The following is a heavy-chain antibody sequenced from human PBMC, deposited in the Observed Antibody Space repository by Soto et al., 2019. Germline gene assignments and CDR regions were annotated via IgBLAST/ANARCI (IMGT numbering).Heavy chain of an antibody. Sequence: SSVKVSCKAPEGTLSSYAIYWVRQAPGQGLECLGGVVPIVGPARPAQKFQGRVTITADESTSTVYMELSGLRAEDTAVSYCARLLADFRGGISPYYYHGLDVWSQGTTVTVAS. V-gene: IGHV1-69*13. J-gene: IGHJ6*02. D-gene: IGHD3-10*01. CDR3: ARLLADFRGGISPYYYHGLDV. CDR1: EGTLSSYA. CDR2: VVPIVGPA.